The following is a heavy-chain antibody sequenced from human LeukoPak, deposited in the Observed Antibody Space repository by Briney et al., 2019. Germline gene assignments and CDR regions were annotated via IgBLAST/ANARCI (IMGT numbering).Heavy chain of an antibody. D-gene: IGHD6-13*01. J-gene: IGHJ5*02. CDR2: ISAYNGNT. CDR1: GYTFTSYG. V-gene: IGHV1-18*01. CDR3: ARGVGQQLTPTPSRYNWFDP. Sequence: ASVKVSCKASGYTFTSYGISWVRQAPGQGLEWMGWISAYNGNTNYAQKLQGRVTMTTDTSTSTAYMELRSLRSDDTAVYYCARGVGQQLTPTPSRYNWFDPWGQGTLVTVSS.